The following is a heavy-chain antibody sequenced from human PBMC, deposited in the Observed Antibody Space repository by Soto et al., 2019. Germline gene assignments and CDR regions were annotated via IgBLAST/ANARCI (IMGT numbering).Heavy chain of an antibody. D-gene: IGHD6-13*01. CDR1: GYSFTSYW. CDR2: IYPGDSDT. CDR3: ARTAAAGKYYYGMDP. J-gene: IGHJ5*02. Sequence: PGESLKISCKGSGYSFTSYWIGWVRQMPGKGLELMGIIYPGDSDTRYSPSFQGQVTISADKSISTAYLQWSSLKASDTAMYYCARTAAAGKYYYGMDPWGQGTLVTVSS. V-gene: IGHV5-51*01.